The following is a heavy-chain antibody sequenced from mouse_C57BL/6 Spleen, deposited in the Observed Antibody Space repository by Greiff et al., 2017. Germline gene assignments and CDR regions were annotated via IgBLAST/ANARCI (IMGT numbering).Heavy chain of an antibody. CDR2: IDPETGGT. J-gene: IGHJ4*01. CDR3: TRYVGHYAMDY. Sequence: QVQLQQSGAELVRPGASVTLSCKASGYTFTDYEMHWVKQTPVHGLEWIGAIDPETGGTAYNQKFKGKAILTADKSSSTAYMELRSLTSEDSAVYYGTRYVGHYAMDYWGQGTSVTVSS. V-gene: IGHV1-15*01. CDR1: GYTFTDYE. D-gene: IGHD4-1*01.